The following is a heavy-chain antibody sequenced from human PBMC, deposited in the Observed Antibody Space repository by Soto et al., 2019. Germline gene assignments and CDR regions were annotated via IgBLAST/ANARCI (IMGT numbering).Heavy chain of an antibody. CDR3: ANDWSGNWNDGY. CDR2: ISYDGSNK. V-gene: IGHV3-30*18. Sequence: PGGSLRLSCASSGFTFSSYGMHWVRQAPGKGLEWVAVISYDGSNKYCADSVKGRFTISRDNSKNTLYLQMNSLRAEDTAVYYCANDWSGNWNDGYWGQGTLVPVS. CDR1: GFTFSSYG. D-gene: IGHD1-20*01. J-gene: IGHJ4*02.